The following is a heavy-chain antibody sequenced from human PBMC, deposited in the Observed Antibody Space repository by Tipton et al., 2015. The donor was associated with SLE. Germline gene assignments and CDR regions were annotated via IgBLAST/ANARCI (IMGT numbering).Heavy chain of an antibody. CDR3: ARGRVNYIRGAYRPSSFDY. D-gene: IGHD3-16*02. V-gene: IGHV4-59*12. J-gene: IGHJ4*02. CDR2: MRHSGIT. Sequence: TLSLTCSVSGASISTYYWGWIRQAPGKGLEWVGCMRHSGITNYNPSLKSRVSISVDTSKNQISLKLNSVTAADTAVYYCARGRVNYIRGAYRPSSFDYWGQGTQVSVSS. CDR1: GASISTYY.